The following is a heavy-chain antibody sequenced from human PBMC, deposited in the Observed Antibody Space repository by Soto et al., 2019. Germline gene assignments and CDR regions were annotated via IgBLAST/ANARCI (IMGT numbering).Heavy chain of an antibody. J-gene: IGHJ4*01. V-gene: IGHV3-33*06. CDR1: GFNFSKFG. CDR2: IWYDGSQK. Sequence: LRLSCAVSGFNFSKFGMYWVRQAPGKGLEWVAVIWYDGSQKYYTDSVQGRFTISRDNSNNTLYLQMNSLRAEDTAVYYCAKEVWGLYTFGRPLDNWGHGTLVTVSS. CDR3: AKEVWGLYTFGRPLDN. D-gene: IGHD2-2*02.